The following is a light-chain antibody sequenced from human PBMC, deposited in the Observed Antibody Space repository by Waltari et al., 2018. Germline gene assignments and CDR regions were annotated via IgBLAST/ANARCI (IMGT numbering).Light chain of an antibody. CDR1: GSDLGCHKY. CDR3: SSYATTRVI. V-gene: IGLV2-14*03. CDR2: DVT. Sequence: QSALTQPASVSGTPGQSIPISCSGTGSDLGCHKYVSLYQQHPGEAPKVNIYDVTSRPSGVSDRFSGSKSGNTAFLTISGLQAEDEADYYCSSYATTRVIFGGGTKVTVL. J-gene: IGLJ2*01.